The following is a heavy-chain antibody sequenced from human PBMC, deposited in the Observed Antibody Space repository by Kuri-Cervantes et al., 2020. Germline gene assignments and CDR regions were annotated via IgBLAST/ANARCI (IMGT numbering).Heavy chain of an antibody. V-gene: IGHV1-18*01. CDR3: ARPKATWGGAYYFDY. J-gene: IGHJ4*02. CDR2: ISAYNGNT. CDR1: GYTFTSYG. D-gene: IGHD3-16*01. Sequence: ASVKVSCKASGYTFTSYGISWVRQAPGQGLEWMGWISAYNGNTNYAQKFQGRVTMTRDTSTSTVYMELSSLRSEDTAVYYCARPKATWGGAYYFDYWGQGTLVTVLL.